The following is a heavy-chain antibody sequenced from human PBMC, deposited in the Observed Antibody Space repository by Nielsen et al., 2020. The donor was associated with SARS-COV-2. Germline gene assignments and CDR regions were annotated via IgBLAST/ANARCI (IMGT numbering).Heavy chain of an antibody. V-gene: IGHV3-15*01. CDR3: AKDGSRGDYSYFDY. D-gene: IGHD4-17*01. CDR1: GFTFGNAW. CDR2: IKRKTDGGTT. J-gene: IGHJ4*02. Sequence: GESLKISCQASGFTFGNAWMSWVRQAPGKGLEWVGRIKRKTDGGTTDYAAPVKGRFTISRDDPKNTLYLQMNSLKTEYTAVYYCAKDGSRGDYSYFDYWGQGILVTVSS.